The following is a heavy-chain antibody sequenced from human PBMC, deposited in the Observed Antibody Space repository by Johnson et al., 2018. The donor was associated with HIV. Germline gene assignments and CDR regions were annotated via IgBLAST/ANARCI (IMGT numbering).Heavy chain of an antibody. V-gene: IGHV3-30-3*01. CDR3: ARELEFGDLRKNDAFDI. CDR1: GFTFRSYA. J-gene: IGHJ3*02. Sequence: QVQLVESGGGVMQPGKSLRLSCEASGFTFRSYAMHWVRQAPGKGLEWVAVITYDGSNKYYADSVKGRFTISRDNSKNTLYLQMNSLRAEDTAVYYCARELEFGDLRKNDAFDIWGQGTMVTVSS. D-gene: IGHD4-17*01. CDR2: ITYDGSNK.